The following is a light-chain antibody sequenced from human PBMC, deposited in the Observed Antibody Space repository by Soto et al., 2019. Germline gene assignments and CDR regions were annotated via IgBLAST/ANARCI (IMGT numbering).Light chain of an antibody. CDR2: DAS. V-gene: IGKV1-5*01. J-gene: IGKJ1*01. CDR1: QSIGNR. Sequence: DIQITQSPSSLSASVGDRVTITCRASQSIGNRLAWHQQKPGKVPKVLISDASSLKSGVPSRFSGSGSGTEFTLTISSLQPDDFATYYCQKYYDYPWRCGQGNKVDIK. CDR3: QKYYDYPWR.